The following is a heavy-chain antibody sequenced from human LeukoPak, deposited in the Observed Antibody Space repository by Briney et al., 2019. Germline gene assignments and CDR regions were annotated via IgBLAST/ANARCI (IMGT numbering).Heavy chain of an antibody. CDR1: GFTVSGHY. D-gene: IGHD4-17*01. V-gene: IGHV3-53*01. Sequence: GGSLRLSCAASGFTVSGHYMSWVRQAPGKGLEWVSVIYSGGSTFYGDSVMGRFTISRDNSKNTLYLQMNSLRAEDTAVYYCARARYDYGDYVGAFDIWGQGTMVTVSS. CDR3: ARARYDYGDYVGAFDI. J-gene: IGHJ3*02. CDR2: IYSGGST.